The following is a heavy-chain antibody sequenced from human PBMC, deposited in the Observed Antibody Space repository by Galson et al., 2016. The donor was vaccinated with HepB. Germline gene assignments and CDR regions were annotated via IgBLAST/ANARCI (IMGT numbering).Heavy chain of an antibody. D-gene: IGHD6-13*01. Sequence: PALVKPTQTLTLTCTFSGLSLTTHEMCVSWIRQPPGKALEWLALIDWDDDKYYSTSLKTRLTISKDTSKNQVVLTMTNMDPVDTATYYCARTVSASGPYYYYGMDVWGQGTTVAVSS. CDR1: GLSLTTHEMC. CDR2: IDWDDDK. V-gene: IGHV2-70*01. J-gene: IGHJ6*02. CDR3: ARTVSASGPYYYYGMDV.